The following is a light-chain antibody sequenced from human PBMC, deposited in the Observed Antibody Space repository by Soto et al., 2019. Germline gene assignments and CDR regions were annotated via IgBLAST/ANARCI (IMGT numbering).Light chain of an antibody. J-gene: IGKJ1*01. V-gene: IGKV3-15*01. CDR2: APS. CDR1: QNIRSH. Sequence: EIGMTQSPATLSVAPGESATLSCRASQNIRSHLAWYQLRPGQAPRLLIYAPSTKATGIPARFSGSGSGTEFTLTICSLQSEDFALYFCQQYNVWPGWTFGQGTKVRVK. CDR3: QQYNVWPGWT.